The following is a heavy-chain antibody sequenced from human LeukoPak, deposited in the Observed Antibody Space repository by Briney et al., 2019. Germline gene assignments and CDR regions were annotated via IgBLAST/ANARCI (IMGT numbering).Heavy chain of an antibody. CDR1: GFTFSNYA. V-gene: IGHV3-23*01. Sequence: PGRSLRLSCAASGFTFSNYAMGWVRQAPGKGLEWVSGISGYGGSTYHADSLKGRFTVSRDNSKNTLYLQMNSLRAEDTALYYCAKAAPSPLFSTAYEGWGQGTLVTVSS. CDR2: ISGYGGST. D-gene: IGHD2/OR15-2a*01. CDR3: AKAAPSPLFSTAYEG. J-gene: IGHJ4*02.